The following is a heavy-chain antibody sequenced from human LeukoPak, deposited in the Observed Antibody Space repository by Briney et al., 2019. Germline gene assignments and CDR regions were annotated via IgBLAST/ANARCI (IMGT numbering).Heavy chain of an antibody. J-gene: IGHJ4*02. CDR3: ARHFSSYSSSSRLAY. D-gene: IGHD6-13*01. V-gene: IGHV5-10-1*01. Sequence: GESLRISCKGSGYSFTSYWISWVRQMPGKGLEWMGRIDPSDSYTNYSTSFQGHVTISADKSITTAYLQWSSLKASDTAMYYCARHFSSYSSSSRLAYWGQGTLVTVSS. CDR1: GYSFTSYW. CDR2: IDPSDSYT.